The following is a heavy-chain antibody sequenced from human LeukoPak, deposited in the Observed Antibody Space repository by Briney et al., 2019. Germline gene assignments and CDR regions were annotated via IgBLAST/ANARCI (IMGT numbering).Heavy chain of an antibody. CDR3: ARETPYGDYTYYFDY. D-gene: IGHD4-17*01. CDR2: IYYSGST. Sequence: SQTLSLTCTVSGGSISSGDYYWSWIRQPPGKGLEWLGYIYYSGSTYYNPSLKSRVTISVDTSKNQFSLKLSSVTAADTAVYYCARETPYGDYTYYFDYWGQGTLVTVSS. V-gene: IGHV4-30-4*01. CDR1: GGSISSGDYY. J-gene: IGHJ4*02.